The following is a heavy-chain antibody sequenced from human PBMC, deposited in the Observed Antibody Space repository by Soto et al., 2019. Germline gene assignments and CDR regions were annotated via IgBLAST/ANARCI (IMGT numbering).Heavy chain of an antibody. V-gene: IGHV4-59*01. J-gene: IGHJ4*02. D-gene: IGHD5-18*01. Sequence: SEALSQTSITSGRAISNYSWNWIRQSPGKGLEWIGYIYSSGSTHYNPSLQNRVTISIDTSKNQVSLKVNSVTAADTAVYYCARDHPHSYGVYYFDYWGQG. CDR2: IYSSGST. CDR3: ARDHPHSYGVYYFDY. CDR1: GRAISNYS.